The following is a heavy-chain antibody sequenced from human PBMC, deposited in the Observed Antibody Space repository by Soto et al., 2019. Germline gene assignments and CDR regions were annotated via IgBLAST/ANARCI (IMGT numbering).Heavy chain of an antibody. J-gene: IGHJ6*03. CDR1: GYTFTNYA. CDR3: ARGHLAVVPVASWFYYMDV. D-gene: IGHD2-2*01. CDR2: INAGNGNT. Sequence: QVQLVQCGAEVEKPGASVKVSCKASGYTFTNYAVHWVRQAPGQRLEWMGWINAGNGNTRFSQNLQGRVTITRDTSARTVYMELSSLRYEDTAVYYCARGHLAVVPVASWFYYMDVWGKGTTVTVSS. V-gene: IGHV1-3*01.